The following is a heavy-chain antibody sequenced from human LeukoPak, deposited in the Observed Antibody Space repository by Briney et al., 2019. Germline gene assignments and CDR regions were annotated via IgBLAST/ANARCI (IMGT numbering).Heavy chain of an antibody. Sequence: GGSLRLSRAASRFSFSTYAMSWVRQAPGKGLEWVGRIKSKTDGGTTDYAAPVKGRFTISRDDSKNTLYLQMNSLKTEDTAVYYCTTDYYDSSGYYSFDYWGQGTLVTVSS. CDR1: RFSFSTYA. CDR3: TTDYYDSSGYYSFDY. J-gene: IGHJ4*02. CDR2: IKSKTDGGTT. D-gene: IGHD3-22*01. V-gene: IGHV3-15*01.